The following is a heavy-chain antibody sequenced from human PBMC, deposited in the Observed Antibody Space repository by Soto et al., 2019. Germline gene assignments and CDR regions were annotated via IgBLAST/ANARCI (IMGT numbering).Heavy chain of an antibody. D-gene: IGHD6-19*01. CDR2: INQDGSKI. CDR1: GFTFRDYG. J-gene: IGHJ4*02. V-gene: IGHV3-74*01. CDR3: VRRWYSSGWD. Sequence: DVQLVESGGGLIQSGGSLRLSCVASGFTFRDYGMQWVRQAPGKGLVWVSGINQDGSKIRYSDSVRGRFTISRDNAKGTVYIQMNSLRGADRAVYHCVRRWYSSGWDWGQGPPLTVSS.